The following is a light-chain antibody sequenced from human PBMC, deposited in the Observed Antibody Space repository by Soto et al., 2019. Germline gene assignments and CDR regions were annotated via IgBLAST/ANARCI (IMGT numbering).Light chain of an antibody. CDR2: KAS. V-gene: IGKV1-5*03. CDR3: QQYNSWT. Sequence: DIQMTHSPSPLSASVGDTFTITCRASQGFSRWLAWYQQKPEKAPKLLIYKASSLESGVPSRFNGSGSGTEFTLTITSLQPDDFATYYCQQYNSWTFGQGTKVEIK. CDR1: QGFSRW. J-gene: IGKJ1*01.